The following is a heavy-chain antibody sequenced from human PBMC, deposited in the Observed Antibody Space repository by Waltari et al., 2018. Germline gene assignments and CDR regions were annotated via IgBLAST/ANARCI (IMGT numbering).Heavy chain of an antibody. Sequence: EVQLVESGGGLVQPGGSLRLSCRASGFTSSNYWRHWVRQVPGKGLVWVGHIETDESLTTYGDSVKGRFTISRDNAKNTVYLQMTSLRAEDTGLYFCVRDDPGLGLDVWGQGTTVTVSS. CDR3: VRDDPGLGLDV. CDR2: IETDESLT. V-gene: IGHV3-74*01. D-gene: IGHD7-27*01. CDR1: GFTSSNYW. J-gene: IGHJ6*02.